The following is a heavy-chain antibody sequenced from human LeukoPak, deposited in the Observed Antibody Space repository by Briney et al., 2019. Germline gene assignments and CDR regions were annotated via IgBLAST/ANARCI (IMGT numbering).Heavy chain of an antibody. CDR3: ARATMVRGVIIRYYFDY. J-gene: IGHJ4*02. V-gene: IGHV3-53*01. CDR1: GFTVSSNY. D-gene: IGHD3-10*01. CDR2: IYSGGST. Sequence: GGSLRLSCAASGFTVSSNYMSWVRQAPGKGLEWVSVIYSGGSTYYADSVKGRFTISRDNSKNTLYLQMNSLRAEDTAVYYCARATMVRGVIIRYYFDYWGQGTLVTVSS.